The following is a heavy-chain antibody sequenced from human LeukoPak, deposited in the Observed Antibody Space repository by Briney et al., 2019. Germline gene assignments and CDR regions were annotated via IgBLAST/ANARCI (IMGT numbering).Heavy chain of an antibody. J-gene: IGHJ4*02. CDR2: FSGSGGST. D-gene: IGHD3-3*01. CDR3: AKPRSAESPFDY. V-gene: IGHV3-23*01. Sequence: GGSLRLCCAASGFTFSNYAMHWVRQAPGKGLEWVSGFSGSGGSTYYADSVQGRFTISRDNSKNTLYLQMNSLRAEDTAVYYCAKPRSAESPFDYWGRGTLVTVSS. CDR1: GFTFSNYA.